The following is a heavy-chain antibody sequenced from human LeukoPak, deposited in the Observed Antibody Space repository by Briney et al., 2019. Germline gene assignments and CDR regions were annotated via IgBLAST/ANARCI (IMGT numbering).Heavy chain of an antibody. CDR1: GGSISSFY. CDR3: ARASETLRRFDP. Sequence: SETLSLTCTVSGGSISSFYWSWIRQPPGKGLEWIGYIYYTGSTNYNPSLKSRLTISVDTSKNRFSLKLSSVTAADTAVYYCARASETLRRFDPWGQGTLVTVSS. CDR2: IYYTGST. V-gene: IGHV4-59*01. J-gene: IGHJ5*02.